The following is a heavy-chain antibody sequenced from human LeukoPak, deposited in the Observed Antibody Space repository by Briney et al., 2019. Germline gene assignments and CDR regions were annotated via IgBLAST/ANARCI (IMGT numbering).Heavy chain of an antibody. J-gene: IGHJ4*02. D-gene: IGHD3-16*01. V-gene: IGHV4-34*01. CDR2: INHSGST. CDR3: ARGGNVMVTYYFDY. Sequence: SETLSLTCAVYGGSFSGYYWSWIRQPPGKGLERIGEINHSGSTNYNPSLKSRVTISVDTSKNQFSLKLSSVTAADTAVYYCARGGNVMVTYYFDYWGQGTLVTVSS. CDR1: GGSFSGYY.